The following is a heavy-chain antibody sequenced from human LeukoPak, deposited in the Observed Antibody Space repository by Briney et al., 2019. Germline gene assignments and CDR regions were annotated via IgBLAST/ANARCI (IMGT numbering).Heavy chain of an antibody. V-gene: IGHV1-3*01. Sequence: ASVKVSCKASGYTFTSYAMHWVRQAPGQRLEWMGWINAGNGNTKYSQKFQGRVTITRDTSASTAYMELSSLRSEDTAVYYCARDEAKLWFGEFDYWGQGTLVTVSS. CDR3: ARDEAKLWFGEFDY. CDR2: INAGNGNT. D-gene: IGHD3-10*01. J-gene: IGHJ4*02. CDR1: GYTFTSYA.